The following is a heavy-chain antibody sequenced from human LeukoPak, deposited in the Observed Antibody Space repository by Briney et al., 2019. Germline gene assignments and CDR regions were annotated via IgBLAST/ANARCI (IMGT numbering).Heavy chain of an antibody. Sequence: GGSLRLSCAASGFTFSSYNMNWVRQAPGKGLEWVSYISSSSNSIYYADSVKGRFTVSRDNAKNSLYLQMNSLRAEDTAVYYCARDRPDRGYSYGRDFDYWGQGTLVTVSS. CDR2: ISSSSNSI. CDR1: GFTFSSYN. J-gene: IGHJ4*02. D-gene: IGHD5-18*01. V-gene: IGHV3-48*04. CDR3: ARDRPDRGYSYGRDFDY.